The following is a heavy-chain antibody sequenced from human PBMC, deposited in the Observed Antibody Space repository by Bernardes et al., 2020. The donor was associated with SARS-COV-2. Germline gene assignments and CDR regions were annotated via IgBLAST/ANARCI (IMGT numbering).Heavy chain of an antibody. J-gene: IGHJ4*02. CDR2: ISSSSSYI. D-gene: IGHD3-22*01. Sequence: GGSLRLSCAASGFTFSSYSMNWVRQAPGKGLEWVSSISSSSSYIYYADSVKGRFTISRDNAKNSLYLQMNSLRAEDTAVYYCARIPLGVNYYDSSGYEARWGQGTLVTVSS. V-gene: IGHV3-21*01. CDR1: GFTFSSYS. CDR3: ARIPLGVNYYDSSGYEAR.